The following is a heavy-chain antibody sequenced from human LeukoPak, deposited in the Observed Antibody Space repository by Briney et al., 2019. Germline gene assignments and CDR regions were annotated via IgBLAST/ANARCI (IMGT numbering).Heavy chain of an antibody. D-gene: IGHD3-16*01. V-gene: IGHV4-61*02. Sequence: SETLSLTCTVSGGSISSGSYYWSWIRQPAGKGLEWIGRIYTSGSTNYNPSLKSRVTISVDTSKNQFSLKLSSVTAADTAVYYCARAFYLGESLRRWFDPWGQGTLVTVSS. J-gene: IGHJ5*02. CDR3: ARAFYLGESLRRWFDP. CDR1: GGSISSGSYY. CDR2: IYTSGST.